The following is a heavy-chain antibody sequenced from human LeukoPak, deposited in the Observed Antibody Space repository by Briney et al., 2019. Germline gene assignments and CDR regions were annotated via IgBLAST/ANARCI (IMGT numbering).Heavy chain of an antibody. V-gene: IGHV4-59*13. J-gene: IGHJ6*03. CDR3: ARGDCSSTICYSPMDV. Sequence: SETLSLTCTVSGGSFSSYYGSWIRQPPGKGLEWIGYIYYSGSTNYNPSLKSRVTISVDTSKNQFSLKLSSVTAADTAVYYCARGDCSSTICYSPMDVWGKGTTVTVSS. CDR1: GGSFSSYY. CDR2: IYYSGST. D-gene: IGHD2-2*01.